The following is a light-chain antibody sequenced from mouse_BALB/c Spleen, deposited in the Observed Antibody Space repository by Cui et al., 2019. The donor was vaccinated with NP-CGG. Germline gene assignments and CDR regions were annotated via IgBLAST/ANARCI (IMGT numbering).Light chain of an antibody. V-gene: IGLV1*01. J-gene: IGLJ1*01. Sequence: QAVVTQESALTTSPGEIVTLTCRSSTGAVTTSNYANWVQEKPDHLFTGLIGGTKNRVPGVPARFSGSLIGDKAALTITGAQTEDEAIYFCALWYSNHWVFGGGTKLNVL. CDR1: TGAVTTSNY. CDR3: ALWYSNHWV. CDR2: GTK.